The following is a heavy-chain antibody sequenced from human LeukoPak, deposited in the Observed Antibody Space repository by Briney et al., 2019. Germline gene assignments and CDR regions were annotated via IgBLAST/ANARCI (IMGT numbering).Heavy chain of an antibody. CDR3: ARVTAVAGTNRRAFDY. J-gene: IGHJ4*02. CDR2: ISSSSSTI. V-gene: IGHV3-48*01. D-gene: IGHD6-19*01. Sequence: HPGGSLRLSCAASGFTFSSYAMSWVRQAPGKGLEWVSYISSSSSTIYYADSVKGRFTISRDNAKNSLYLQMNSLRAEDTAVYYCARVTAVAGTNRRAFDYWGQGTLVTVSS. CDR1: GFTFSSYA.